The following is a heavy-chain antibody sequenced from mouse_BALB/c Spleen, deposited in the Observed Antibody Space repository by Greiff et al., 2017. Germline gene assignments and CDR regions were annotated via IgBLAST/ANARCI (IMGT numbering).Heavy chain of an antibody. CDR3: ARAKYGNYGDY. J-gene: IGHJ2*01. Sequence: EVQLVESGGGLVQPGGSLRLSCATSGFTFTDYYMSWVRQPPGKALEWLGFIRNKANGYTTEYSASVKGRFTISRDNSQSILYLQMNTLRAEDSATYYCARAKYGNYGDYWGQGTTLTVSS. D-gene: IGHD2-1*01. CDR1: GFTFTDYY. V-gene: IGHV7-3*02. CDR2: IRNKANGYTT.